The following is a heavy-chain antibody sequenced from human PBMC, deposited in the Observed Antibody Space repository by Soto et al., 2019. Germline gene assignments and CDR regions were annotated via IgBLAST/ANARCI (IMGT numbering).Heavy chain of an antibody. V-gene: IGHV1-3*01. D-gene: IGHD3-22*01. J-gene: IGHJ4*02. CDR2: INAGNGNT. Sequence: GASVKVSCKASGYTFTSYAMHWVRQAPRQRLEWMGWINAGNGNTKYSQKFQGRVTITRDTSASTAYMELSSLRSEDTAVYYCARYVYYYDSSGYYAFGYWGQGTLVTVSS. CDR1: GYTFTSYA. CDR3: ARYVYYYDSSGYYAFGY.